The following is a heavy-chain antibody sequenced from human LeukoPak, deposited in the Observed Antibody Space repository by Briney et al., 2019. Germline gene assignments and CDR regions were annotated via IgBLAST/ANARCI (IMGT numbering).Heavy chain of an antibody. V-gene: IGHV4-4*02. CDR3: ARAYSGSYFPLYAFDI. J-gene: IGHJ3*02. D-gene: IGHD1-26*01. Sequence: SGTLSLTCAVSGGSISSSNWWSWVRQPPGKGLEWIGEIYPSGSTNYNPSLKSRVTISVDKSKNQFSLKLSSVTAADTAVYYCARAYSGSYFPLYAFDIWGQGTMVTVSS. CDR1: GGSISSSNW. CDR2: IYPSGST.